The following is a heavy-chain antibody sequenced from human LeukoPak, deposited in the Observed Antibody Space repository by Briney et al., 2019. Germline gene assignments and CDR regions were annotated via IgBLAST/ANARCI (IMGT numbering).Heavy chain of an antibody. Sequence: GRSLRLSCAASGFTFSSYAMHWVRQAPGKGLEWVAVISYDGSNKYYADSVKGRFTISRDNSKNTLYLQMNSLRAEDTAVYYCAREDSSSSRSPDYWGQGTLVTVSS. D-gene: IGHD6-6*01. CDR2: ISYDGSNK. J-gene: IGHJ4*02. V-gene: IGHV3-30-3*01. CDR3: AREDSSSSRSPDY. CDR1: GFTFSSYA.